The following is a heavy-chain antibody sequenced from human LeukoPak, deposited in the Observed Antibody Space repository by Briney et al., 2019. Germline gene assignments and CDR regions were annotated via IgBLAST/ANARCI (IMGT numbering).Heavy chain of an antibody. CDR3: ARTYRGYSYGCGVTNWFDP. J-gene: IGHJ5*02. V-gene: IGHV4-34*01. CDR2: INHSGST. CDR1: GGSFSGYY. D-gene: IGHD5-18*01. Sequence: SETLSLTCAVYGGSFSGYYWSWIRQPPGKGMEWIGEINHSGSTNYNPSLKSRVTISVDTSKNQFSLKLSSVTAADTAVYYCARTYRGYSYGCGVTNWFDPWGQGTLVTVSS.